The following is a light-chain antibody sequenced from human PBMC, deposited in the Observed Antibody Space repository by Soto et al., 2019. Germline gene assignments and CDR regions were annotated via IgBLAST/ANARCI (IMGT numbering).Light chain of an antibody. CDR1: QSVGSN. V-gene: IGKV3-15*01. J-gene: IGKJ1*01. CDR3: QQYNNWPRT. Sequence: MTQSPATLSVSPGDRATLSCRASQSVGSNLAWYQQKPGQAPRLLIYGASTRANGIPARFSGSGSGTEFTLTISSLQSEDFAVYYCQQYNNWPRTFGQGTKVDIK. CDR2: GAS.